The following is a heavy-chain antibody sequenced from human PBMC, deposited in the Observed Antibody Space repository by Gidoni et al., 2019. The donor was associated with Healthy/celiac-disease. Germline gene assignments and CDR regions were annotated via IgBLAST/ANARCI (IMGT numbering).Heavy chain of an antibody. D-gene: IGHD2-21*02. CDR3: ARGGHIVVVTAIPDDHAFDI. Sequence: QVQLVQSGAEVKKPGASVKVSCKASGYTFTSYGISWVRQAPGQGLEWMGWISAYNGNTNYAQKLQGRVTMTTDTSTSTAYMELRSLRSDDTAVYYCARGGHIVVVTAIPDDHAFDIWGQGTMVTVSS. V-gene: IGHV1-18*01. J-gene: IGHJ3*02. CDR2: ISAYNGNT. CDR1: GYTFTSYG.